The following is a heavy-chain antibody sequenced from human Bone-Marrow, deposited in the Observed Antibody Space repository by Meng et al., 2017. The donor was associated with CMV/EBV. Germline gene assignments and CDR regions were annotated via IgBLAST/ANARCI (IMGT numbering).Heavy chain of an antibody. D-gene: IGHD2-21*02. CDR2: IYYSGST. CDR3: ARARGDGWFDP. CDR1: GGAINSGGYY. J-gene: IGHJ5*02. Sequence: CTVSGGAINSGGYYWSWIRQPPGKGLEWIGYIYYSGSTYYNPSLKSRVTISVDTSKNQFSLKLSSVTAADTAVYYCARARGDGWFDPWGQGTLVTVSS. V-gene: IGHV4-30-4*01.